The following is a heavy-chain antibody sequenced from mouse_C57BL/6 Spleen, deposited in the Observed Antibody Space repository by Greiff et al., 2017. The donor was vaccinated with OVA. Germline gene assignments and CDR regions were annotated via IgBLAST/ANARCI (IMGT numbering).Heavy chain of an antibody. CDR1: GYTFTSYW. Sequence: VQLQQPGAELVRPGSSVKLSCKASGYTFTSYWMHWVKQRPIQGLEWIGNIDPYDSETHYNQKFKDKATLTVDKSSSTAYMQLSSLTSEDSAVYYCARMDGSRGYFDYWGQGTTLTVSS. J-gene: IGHJ2*01. CDR3: ARMDGSRGYFDY. V-gene: IGHV1-52*01. CDR2: IDPYDSET. D-gene: IGHD1-1*01.